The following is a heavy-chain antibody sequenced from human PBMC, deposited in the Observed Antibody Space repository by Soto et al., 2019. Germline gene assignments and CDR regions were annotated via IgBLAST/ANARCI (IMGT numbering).Heavy chain of an antibody. V-gene: IGHV4-59*01. D-gene: IGHD1-1*01. Sequence: QVQLQESGPGLVKPSETLSLTCTVSGGSISSYYWSWIRQPPGKGLEWIGYIYYSGSTNYNPSLKSXXTISVDTPKNPSSLKLSSVTAADTAVYYCARVWTFHWYFDLWGRGTLVTVSS. CDR1: GGSISSYY. CDR2: IYYSGST. J-gene: IGHJ2*01. CDR3: ARVWTFHWYFDL.